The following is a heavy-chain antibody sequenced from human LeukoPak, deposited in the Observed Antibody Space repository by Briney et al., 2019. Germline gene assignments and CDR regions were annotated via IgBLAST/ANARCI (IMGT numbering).Heavy chain of an antibody. CDR3: VRGPYGASISKWFDP. CDR2: IYYSGST. J-gene: IGHJ5*02. V-gene: IGHV4-59*01. D-gene: IGHD4/OR15-4a*01. Sequence: NPSETLSLTCTVSGSSISSYYWSWIRQPPGKGLEWIGYIYYSGSTNYNPSLKSRVTISVDTSKNQFSLKLSSVTAADTAVYFCVRGPYGASISKWFDPWGQGTQVIVSP. CDR1: GSSISSYY.